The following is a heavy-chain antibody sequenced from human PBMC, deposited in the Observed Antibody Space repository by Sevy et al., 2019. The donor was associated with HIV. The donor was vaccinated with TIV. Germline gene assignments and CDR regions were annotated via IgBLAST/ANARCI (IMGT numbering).Heavy chain of an antibody. CDR1: GDSISNYY. CDR3: AKVTTVTTSYYYYYIDV. V-gene: IGHV4-59*01. D-gene: IGHD4-17*01. CDR2: IYYSGST. Sequence: SETLSLTCTVSGDSISNYYWSWIRQSPGKGLEWIGYIYYSGSTNYNPSLKSRVTMSVDTSKNQVSRKLSSVTAADTAVYYCAKVTTVTTSYYYYYIDVWGKGTTVTVSS. J-gene: IGHJ6*03.